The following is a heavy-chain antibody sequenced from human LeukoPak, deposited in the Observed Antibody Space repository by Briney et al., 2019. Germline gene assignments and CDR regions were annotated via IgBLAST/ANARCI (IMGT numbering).Heavy chain of an antibody. Sequence: SETLSLTCTVSGGSISSYYWSWLRQPPGKGLEWIGYIYYSGSTNYNPSLKSRVTISVDTSKNQFSLKLSSVTAADTAVYYCARAKQGDCSSTSCYFGYYYYMDVWGKGTTVTVSS. D-gene: IGHD2-2*01. CDR3: ARAKQGDCSSTSCYFGYYYYMDV. CDR2: IYYSGST. V-gene: IGHV4-59*01. J-gene: IGHJ6*03. CDR1: GGSISSYY.